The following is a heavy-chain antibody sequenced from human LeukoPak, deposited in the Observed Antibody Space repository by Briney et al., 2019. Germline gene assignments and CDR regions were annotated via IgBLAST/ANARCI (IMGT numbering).Heavy chain of an antibody. J-gene: IGHJ1*01. V-gene: IGHV3-30*02. D-gene: IGHD6-19*01. CDR1: GFTFSSYG. Sequence: GGSLRLSCAASGFTFSSYGMHWVRQAPGKGLEWVAFIRYDGSNKYYADSVKGRFTISRDNAKNSLYLQMNSLRAEDTAVYFCATYMSGWPEYFQHWGQGTLVTVSS. CDR3: ATYMSGWPEYFQH. CDR2: IRYDGSNK.